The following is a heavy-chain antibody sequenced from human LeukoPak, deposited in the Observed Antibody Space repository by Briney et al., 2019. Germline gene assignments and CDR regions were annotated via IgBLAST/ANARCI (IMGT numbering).Heavy chain of an antibody. CDR2: ISYDGSNK. D-gene: IGHD6-13*01. CDR1: GFTFSSYG. J-gene: IGHJ4*02. CDR3: AKSIRGIADFDY. Sequence: GRSLRLSCAASGFTFSSYGMHWVRQAPGKGLEWVAVISYDGSNKYYADSVKGRFTISRDNSKNTLYLQMNSLRAEDTAAYYCAKSIRGIADFDYWGQGTLVTVSS. V-gene: IGHV3-30*18.